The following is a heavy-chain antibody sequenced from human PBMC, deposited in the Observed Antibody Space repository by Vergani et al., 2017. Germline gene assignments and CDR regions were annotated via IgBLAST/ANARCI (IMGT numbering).Heavy chain of an antibody. CDR1: GGSISSSSYF. CDR3: ARDGPDWFDP. CDR2: IYYSGST. V-gene: IGHV4-39*02. Sequence: QLQLQESGPGLVKPSETLSLTCSVSGGSISSSSYFWGWIRQPPGQGLEWIGSIYYSGSTYYNPSLKSRVTISVDTSKNQFSLKLSSVTAADMAVYYCARDGPDWFDPWGQGTLVTVSS. J-gene: IGHJ5*02.